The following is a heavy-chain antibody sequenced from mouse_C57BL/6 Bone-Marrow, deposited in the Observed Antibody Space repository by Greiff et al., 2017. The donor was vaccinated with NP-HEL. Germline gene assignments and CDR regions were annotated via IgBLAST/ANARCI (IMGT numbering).Heavy chain of an antibody. CDR3: ARSSGTWFAY. CDR2: IYPRSGNT. D-gene: IGHD4-1*01. Sequence: VNLVESGAELARPGASVKLSCKASGYTFTSYGISWVKQRTGQGLEWIGEIYPRSGNTYYNEKFKGKATLTADKSSSTAYMELRSLTSEDSAVYFCARSSGTWFAYWGQGTLVTVSA. V-gene: IGHV1-81*01. CDR1: GYTFTSYG. J-gene: IGHJ3*01.